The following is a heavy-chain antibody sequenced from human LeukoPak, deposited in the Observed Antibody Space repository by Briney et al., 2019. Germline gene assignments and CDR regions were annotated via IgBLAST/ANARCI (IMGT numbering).Heavy chain of an antibody. V-gene: IGHV1-18*01. Sequence: GASVKVSCKASGGTFSSYAISWVRQAPGQGLEWMGWISAYNGNTNYAQKLQGRVTMTTDTSTSTAYMELRSLRSDDTAVYYCAREGGSTDSSVSAFDIWGQGTMVTVSS. D-gene: IGHD5/OR15-5a*01. J-gene: IGHJ3*02. CDR2: ISAYNGNT. CDR3: AREGGSTDSSVSAFDI. CDR1: GGTFSSYA.